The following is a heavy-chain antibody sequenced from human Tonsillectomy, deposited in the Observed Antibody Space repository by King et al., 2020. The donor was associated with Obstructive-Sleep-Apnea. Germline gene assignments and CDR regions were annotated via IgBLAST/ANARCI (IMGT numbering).Heavy chain of an antibody. D-gene: IGHD3-16*01. CDR2: ISGKVYSGPT. CDR1: GFNFGDNA. Sequence: VQLVESGGGLVQPGRSLRLSCSATGFNFGDNAMSWFRQAPGKGLEAVGCISGKVYSGPTEYAASVKGRFTISRDDSKSVAYLQMNSLKTEDTAVYYCARGGGAPDYWGQGTLVSVSS. V-gene: IGHV3-49*03. CDR3: ARGGGAPDY. J-gene: IGHJ4*02.